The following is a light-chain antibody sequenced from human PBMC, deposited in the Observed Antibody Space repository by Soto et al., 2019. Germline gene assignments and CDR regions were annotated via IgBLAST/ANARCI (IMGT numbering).Light chain of an antibody. CDR1: QSVDSY. CDR3: QQRRNWPLT. J-gene: IGKJ4*01. CDR2: DVS. V-gene: IGKV3-11*01. Sequence: EIVLTQSPATLSLSPGERATLSCRASQSVDSYLTWYQQKSGQAPRLLLYDVSKRATGIPVRFSGSGSGTDFTLTISSLEPEDVAIYYCQQRRNWPLTFGGGTKVEIK.